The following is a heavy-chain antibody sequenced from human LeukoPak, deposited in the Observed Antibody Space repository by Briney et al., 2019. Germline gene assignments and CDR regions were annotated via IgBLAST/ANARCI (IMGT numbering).Heavy chain of an antibody. V-gene: IGHV3-23*01. CDR2: MRGSGGST. J-gene: IGHJ4*02. CDR1: GFTFSSYA. Sequence: GGSLRLSCAASGFTFSSYAMSWVRQAPGKGLEWVSVMRGSGGSTYYADSVKGRFTISRDNSKNTLYLQMNSLRAEDTAVYYCAKGIRRGCSGYDDESVFDYWGQGTLVTASS. D-gene: IGHD5-12*01. CDR3: AKGIRRGCSGYDDESVFDY.